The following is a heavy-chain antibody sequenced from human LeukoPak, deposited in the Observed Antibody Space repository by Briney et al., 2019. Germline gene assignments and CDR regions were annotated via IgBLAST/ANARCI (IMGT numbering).Heavy chain of an antibody. Sequence: PGGSLRLSCAASGFTFSSYAMHWVRQAPGKGLEWVAVISYDGSNKYYADSVKGRFTISRDNSKNTLYLQMNSLRAEDTAVYYCARDPRVFGYQLLWGAYFQHWGQGTLVTASS. J-gene: IGHJ1*01. V-gene: IGHV3-30-3*01. D-gene: IGHD2-2*01. CDR1: GFTFSSYA. CDR2: ISYDGSNK. CDR3: ARDPRVFGYQLLWGAYFQH.